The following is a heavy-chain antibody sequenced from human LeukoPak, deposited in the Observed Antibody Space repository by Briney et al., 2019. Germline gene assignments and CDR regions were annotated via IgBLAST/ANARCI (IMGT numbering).Heavy chain of an antibody. CDR2: ISWNSGSI. CDR1: GFTFDDYA. Sequence: PGGSLRLSCAASGFTFDDYAMHWVRQAPGKGLEWVSGISWNSGSIGYADSVKGRFTISRDNAKNSLYLQMNSLGAEDTAVYYCARMVAAAIYYYMDVWGKGTTVTISS. CDR3: ARMVAAAIYYYMDV. D-gene: IGHD6-13*01. J-gene: IGHJ6*03. V-gene: IGHV3-9*01.